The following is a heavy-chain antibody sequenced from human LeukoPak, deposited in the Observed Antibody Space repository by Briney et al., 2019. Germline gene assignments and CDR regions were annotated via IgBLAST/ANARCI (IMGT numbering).Heavy chain of an antibody. CDR3: AREYYDSSGRDAFDI. CDR1: GGSISSYY. V-gene: IGHV4-59*01. CDR2: IYYSGST. D-gene: IGHD3-22*01. Sequence: SETLSLTCTVSGGSISSYYWSWIRQPPGKGLEWIGYIYYSGSTNYNPSLKSRVTISVDTSKNQFSLKLSSVTAADTAVYYCAREYYDSSGRDAFDIWGQGTMVTVSS. J-gene: IGHJ3*02.